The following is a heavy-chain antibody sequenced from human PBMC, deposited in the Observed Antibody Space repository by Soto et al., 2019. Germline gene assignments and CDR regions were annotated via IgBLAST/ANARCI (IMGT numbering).Heavy chain of an antibody. CDR2: IIPIFGTA. CDR3: ARLPTPRITGTGDFDY. CDR1: GGTFSSYA. D-gene: IGHD1-7*01. J-gene: IGHJ4*02. V-gene: IGHV1-69*13. Sequence: RASVKVSCKASGGTFSSYAISWVRQAPGQGLEWMGGIIPIFGTANYAQKFQGRVTITADESTSTAYMELSSLRSEDTAVYYCARLPTPRITGTGDFDYWGQGTLVTVSS.